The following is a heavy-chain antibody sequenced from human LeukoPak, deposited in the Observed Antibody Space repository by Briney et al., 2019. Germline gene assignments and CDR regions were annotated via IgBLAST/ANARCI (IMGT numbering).Heavy chain of an antibody. D-gene: IGHD2-15*01. CDR1: GGSFSGYY. CDR3: ARQIGYCSGGSCQSPYFDY. CDR2: INHSGST. Sequence: SETLSLTCAVYGGSFSGYYWSWIRQPPGKGLEWIGEINHSGSTNYNPSLKSRVTISVDTSKNQFSLKLSSVTDADTAVYYCARQIGYCSGGSCQSPYFDYWGQGTLVTVSS. J-gene: IGHJ4*02. V-gene: IGHV4-34*01.